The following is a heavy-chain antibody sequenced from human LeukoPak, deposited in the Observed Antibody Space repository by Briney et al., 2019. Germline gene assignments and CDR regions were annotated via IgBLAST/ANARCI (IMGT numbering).Heavy chain of an antibody. CDR1: GGSISSNNW. J-gene: IGHJ4*02. CDR3: ARRAGDYSHPYDY. D-gene: IGHD3-22*01. V-gene: IGHV4-4*02. CDR2: MYHSGST. Sequence: PSGTLSLTCAVSGGSISSNNWWSWVRQPPGKGLEWIGEMYHSGSTNYNPSLKSRATISVDKSKNQFSLKVTSVTAADTAVYYCARRAGDYSHPYDYWGQGILVTVSS.